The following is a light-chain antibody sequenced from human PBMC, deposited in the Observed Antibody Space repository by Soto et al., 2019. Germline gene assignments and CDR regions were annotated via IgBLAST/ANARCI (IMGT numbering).Light chain of an antibody. J-gene: IGKJ1*01. CDR1: QSVSSTY. CDR3: RHYINSQWT. Sequence: EIVLTQSPGTLSLSPGERATLSCRPSQSVSSTYLDLYQQKPGQAPRLLIYAASSRATGIPDRFSGGASATDFTLTISRLEPEDFAVYYCRHYINSQWTFGQGTKVKSN. CDR2: AAS. V-gene: IGKV3-20*01.